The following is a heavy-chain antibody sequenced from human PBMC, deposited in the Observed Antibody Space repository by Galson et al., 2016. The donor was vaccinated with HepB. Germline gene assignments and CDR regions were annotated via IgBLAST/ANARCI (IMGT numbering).Heavy chain of an antibody. CDR1: GGTFSSYS. CDR2: IIPILGIA. J-gene: IGHJ3*02. D-gene: IGHD6-19*01. V-gene: IGHV1-69*02. Sequence: SVKVSCKASGGTFSSYSIGWVRQAPGQGLEWMGRIIPILGIANHAETLQGRVTITADKSTSTAYMELSRLRAEDTAVYYCARPGIAVGGTRYHAFDILGQGTMVTVSS. CDR3: ARPGIAVGGTRYHAFDI.